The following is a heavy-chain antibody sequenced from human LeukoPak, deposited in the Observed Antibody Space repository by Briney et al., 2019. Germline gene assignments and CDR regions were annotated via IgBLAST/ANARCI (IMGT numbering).Heavy chain of an antibody. V-gene: IGHV3-21*01. J-gene: IGHJ6*03. CDR1: GFTFSSYN. CDR2: ITSSSSYI. CDR3: AGYGGRYPYYMDV. Sequence: GGSLRLSCAASGFTFSSYNMNWVRQAPGKGPEWVSSITSSSSYIYYADSVKGRFTISRDNSKNTLYLQMNSLRAEDTAVYYCAGYGGRYPYYMDVWGKGTTVTISS. D-gene: IGHD1-26*01.